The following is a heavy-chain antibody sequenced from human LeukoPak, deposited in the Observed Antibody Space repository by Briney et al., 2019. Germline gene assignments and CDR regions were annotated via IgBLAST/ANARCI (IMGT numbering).Heavy chain of an antibody. J-gene: IGHJ5*02. CDR2: MNPNSGNT. CDR1: GYTFTSYD. Sequence: GASVKVSCKASGYTFTSYDINWVRQATGQGLEWMGWMNPNSGNTGYAQKFQGRVTMTRNTSISTAYMELSSLRSEDTAVYYCARAGAAADWFDPWGQGTLVTVSS. V-gene: IGHV1-8*01. D-gene: IGHD6-13*01. CDR3: ARAGAAADWFDP.